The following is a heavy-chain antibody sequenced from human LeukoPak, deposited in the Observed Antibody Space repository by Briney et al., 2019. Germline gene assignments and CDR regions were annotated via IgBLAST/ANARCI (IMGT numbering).Heavy chain of an antibody. J-gene: IGHJ4*02. CDR3: ARALTTLTYEGY. V-gene: IGHV3-21*01. Sequence: GSLRLSCAASGFTFSSYTMHWIRQAPGKGLEWVSSISGSNSYIFYADSVKGRFTVSRDNAKDSLYLQMNSLRAEDTAVYYCARALTTLTYEGYWGQGTLVTVSS. D-gene: IGHD1-1*01. CDR2: ISGSNSYI. CDR1: GFTFSSYT.